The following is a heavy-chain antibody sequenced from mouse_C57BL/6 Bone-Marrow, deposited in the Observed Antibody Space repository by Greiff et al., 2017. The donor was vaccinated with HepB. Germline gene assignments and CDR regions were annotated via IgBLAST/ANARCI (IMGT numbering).Heavy chain of an antibody. V-gene: IGHV1-55*01. CDR2: IYPGSGST. CDR1: GYTFTSYW. CDR3: ARERIYYDYDDPYWYFDV. J-gene: IGHJ1*03. Sequence: VQLQQPGAELVKPGASVKMSCKASGYTFTSYWITWVKQRPGQGLEWIGDIYPGSGSTNYNEKFKSKATLTVDTSSSTAYMQLSSLTSEDSAVYYCARERIYYDYDDPYWYFDVWGTGTTVTVSS. D-gene: IGHD2-4*01.